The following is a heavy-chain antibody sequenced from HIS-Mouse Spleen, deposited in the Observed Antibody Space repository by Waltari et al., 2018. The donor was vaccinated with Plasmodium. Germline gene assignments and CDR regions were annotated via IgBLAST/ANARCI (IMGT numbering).Heavy chain of an antibody. D-gene: IGHD2-2*01. J-gene: IGHJ3*02. CDR3: ARDCSSTSCLDAFDI. Sequence: QVQLQESGPGLVKPSETLSLTCTVSGGSISRYYWSWLRQPPGKGLEWIGYIYYSGSTNHNPSLKRRVTISVDTSKCQFSLKLSSVTAADTAVYYCARDCSSTSCLDAFDIWGQGTMVTVSS. CDR1: GGSISRYY. CDR2: IYYSGST. V-gene: IGHV4-59*01.